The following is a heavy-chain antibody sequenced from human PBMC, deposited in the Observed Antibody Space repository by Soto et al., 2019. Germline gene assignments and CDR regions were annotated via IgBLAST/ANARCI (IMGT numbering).Heavy chain of an antibody. V-gene: IGHV3-53*01. D-gene: IGHD2-21*02. CDR1: GFTISGNY. CDR3: ATGLTLPGRPSFDT. CDR2: ILSGDNT. Sequence: EVQLVESGGGLIQPGGSLSLSCAASGFTISGNYITWVRQAPGKGLEWVSVILSGDNTFYSDSVKGRFTISRDSSKNTVDLQMNRPRGDDTAVYFCATGLTLPGRPSFDTWGQGTLLTVSS. J-gene: IGHJ5*02.